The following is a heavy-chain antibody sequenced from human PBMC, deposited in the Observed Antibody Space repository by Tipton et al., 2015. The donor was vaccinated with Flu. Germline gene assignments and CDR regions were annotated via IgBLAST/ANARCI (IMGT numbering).Heavy chain of an antibody. CDR2: IRHDESDK. V-gene: IGHV3-30*02. CDR1: GFMFSGYG. CDR3: AKDGWDTSGWYPFDY. D-gene: IGHD6-19*01. J-gene: IGHJ4*02. Sequence: QVQLVQSGGGVVQPGGSLRLSCAASGFMFSGYGMHWVRQAPGKGLEWVAFIRHDESDKYYADSVKGRFTISRDNSKNALYLAINSLRTEDTAVYYCAKDGWDTSGWYPFDYWVQGTLVTVSS.